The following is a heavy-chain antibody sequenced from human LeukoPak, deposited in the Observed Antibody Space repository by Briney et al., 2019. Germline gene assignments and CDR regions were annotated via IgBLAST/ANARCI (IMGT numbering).Heavy chain of an antibody. Sequence: PSETLSLTCAVSGGSISSNSYYWGWIRQPPGKGLEWIGSIYYSGSTYYNPSLKSRVTISVDTSKNQFSLKLSSVTAADTAVYYCARPRDSNGYYDAFDIWGQGTMVTVSS. CDR1: GGSISSNSYY. J-gene: IGHJ3*02. D-gene: IGHD3-22*01. CDR3: ARPRDSNGYYDAFDI. V-gene: IGHV4-39*01. CDR2: IYYSGST.